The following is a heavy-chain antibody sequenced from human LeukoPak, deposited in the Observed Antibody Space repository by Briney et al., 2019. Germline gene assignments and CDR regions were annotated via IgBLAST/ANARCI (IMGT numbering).Heavy chain of an antibody. D-gene: IGHD3-16*01. J-gene: IGHJ6*02. CDR2: INHNGNVN. CDR1: GGSISNSNW. CDR3: ARGGGLDV. V-gene: IGHV3-7*03. Sequence: ETLSLTCAVSGGSISNSNWRSWIRQPPGKGLEWVASINHNGNVNYYVDSVKGRFTISRDNAKNSLYLQMSNLRAEDTAVYFCARGGGLDVWGQGATVTVSS.